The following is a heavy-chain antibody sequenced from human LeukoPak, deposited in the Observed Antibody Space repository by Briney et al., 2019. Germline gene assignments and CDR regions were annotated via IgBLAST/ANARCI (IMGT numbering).Heavy chain of an antibody. D-gene: IGHD5-18*01. CDR2: ISGNGTYM. J-gene: IGHJ3*01. Sequence: GGSLRLSCAASGFTFTTYKMNWVRQAPGKGLEWVSSISGNGTYMYYADSVKGRFTISRDNSKNTLNLQMNSLRAEDTAVYYCAKEANGGYTYGTDAFDFWGQGTMVTVSS. CDR1: GFTFTTYK. V-gene: IGHV3-21*01. CDR3: AKEANGGYTYGTDAFDF.